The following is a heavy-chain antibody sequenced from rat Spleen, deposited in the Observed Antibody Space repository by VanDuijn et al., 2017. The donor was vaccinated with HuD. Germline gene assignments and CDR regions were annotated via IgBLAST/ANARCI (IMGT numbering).Heavy chain of an antibody. V-gene: IGHV5-29*01. J-gene: IGHJ4*01. CDR3: ARHMANPYYVMDA. Sequence: EVQLVESGGGLVQPGSPLKLSCAASGFTFSNYGMAWVCQAPTKGLEWVATINYDGRSTYYRDSVKGRFTISRNNAKSTLYLQMDSLRSADTATYYCARHMANPYYVMDAWGQGASVTVSS. CDR2: INYDGRST. D-gene: IGHD3-4*01. CDR1: GFTFSNYG.